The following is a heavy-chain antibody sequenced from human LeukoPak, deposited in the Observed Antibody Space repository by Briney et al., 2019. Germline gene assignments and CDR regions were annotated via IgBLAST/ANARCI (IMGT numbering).Heavy chain of an antibody. V-gene: IGHV4-31*03. CDR2: IYYSEST. J-gene: IGHJ4*02. CDR3: ARDGYYYDGSFEY. Sequence: PQTLSLTCNLSGRSISSGGYYWSWSRQHPGKGLEWIGHIYYSESTYNNPSLKSRVTISVDTSKNQFSLKLSSVTAADTAVYYCARDGYYYDGSFEYWGQGIRVAVSS. CDR1: GRSISSGGYY. D-gene: IGHD3-22*01.